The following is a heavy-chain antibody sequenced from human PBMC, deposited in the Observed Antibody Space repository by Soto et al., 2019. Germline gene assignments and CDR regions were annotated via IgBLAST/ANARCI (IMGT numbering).Heavy chain of an antibody. CDR1: GGTFGSYA. CDR3: AREGRLLWFGELSYYGMDV. V-gene: IGHV1-69*01. CDR2: TIPIFGTA. D-gene: IGHD3-10*01. Sequence: QVQLVQSGAEVKKPGSSVKVSCKASGGTFGSYAISWVRQAPGQGLEWMGGTIPIFGTANYAQKFQGRVTITADESTSTAYMELSSLRSEDTAVYYCAREGRLLWFGELSYYGMDVWGQGTTVTVSS. J-gene: IGHJ6*02.